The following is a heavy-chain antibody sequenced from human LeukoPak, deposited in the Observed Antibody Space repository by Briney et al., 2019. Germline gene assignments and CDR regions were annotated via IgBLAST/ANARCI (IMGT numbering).Heavy chain of an antibody. J-gene: IGHJ4*02. CDR3: TRDLHGSGSDGVDY. CDR2: IRSKAYGGTT. V-gene: IGHV3-49*04. CDR1: GFTFSSYA. D-gene: IGHD3-10*01. Sequence: GGSLRLSCAASGFTFSSYAMSWVRQAPGKGLEWVGFIRSKAYGGTTEYAASVKGRFTISRDDSKSIAYLQMNSLKTEDTAVYYCTRDLHGSGSDGVDYWGQGTLVTVSS.